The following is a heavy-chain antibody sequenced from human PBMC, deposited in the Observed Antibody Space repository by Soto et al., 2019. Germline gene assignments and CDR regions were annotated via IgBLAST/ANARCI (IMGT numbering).Heavy chain of an antibody. CDR1: GYTFTSYD. CDR3: ARKITMVRGVIPYYYYGMDV. J-gene: IGHJ6*02. CDR2: MNPNSGNT. D-gene: IGHD3-10*01. V-gene: IGHV1-8*01. Sequence: ASVKVSCKASGYTFTSYDINWVRQATGQGLEWMGWMNPNSGNTGYAQKFQGRVTMTRNTSISTAYMELSSLRSEDTAVYYCARKITMVRGVIPYYYYGMDVWGQGTTVTVSS.